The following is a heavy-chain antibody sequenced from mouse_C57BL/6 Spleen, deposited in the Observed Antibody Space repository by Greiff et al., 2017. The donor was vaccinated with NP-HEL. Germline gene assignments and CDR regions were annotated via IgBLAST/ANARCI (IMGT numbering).Heavy chain of an antibody. CDR3: ARGPYYYGSSSRYFDV. CDR2: INPYNGGT. Sequence: EVQLQQSGPVLVKPGASVKMSCKASGYTFTDYYMNWVKQSHGKSLEWIGVINPYNGGTSYNQKFKGKATLTVDKSSSTAYMELNSLTSEDSAVYYCARGPYYYGSSSRYFDVWGTGTTVTVSS. CDR1: GYTFTDYY. J-gene: IGHJ1*03. D-gene: IGHD1-1*01. V-gene: IGHV1-19*01.